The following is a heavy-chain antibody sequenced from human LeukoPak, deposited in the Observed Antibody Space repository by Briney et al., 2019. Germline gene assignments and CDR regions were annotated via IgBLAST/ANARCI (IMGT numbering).Heavy chain of an antibody. CDR3: ARDWYYYGSGSPRFQH. CDR1: GYTFTGYY. Sequence: GASVKVSCKASGYTFTGYYMHWVRQAPGQGLEWMGWINPNSGGTNYAQKFQGRVTMTRDTSISTAYMELSRLRSDDTAVYYCARDWYYYGSGSPRFQHWGQGTLVTVSS. V-gene: IGHV1-2*02. D-gene: IGHD3-10*01. CDR2: INPNSGGT. J-gene: IGHJ1*01.